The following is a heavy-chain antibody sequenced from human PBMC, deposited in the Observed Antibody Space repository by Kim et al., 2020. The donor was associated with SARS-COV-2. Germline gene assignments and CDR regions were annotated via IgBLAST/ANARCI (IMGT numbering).Heavy chain of an antibody. D-gene: IGHD3-10*01. CDR1: GGSFSDYY. J-gene: IGHJ6*03. Sequence: SETLSLTCAVYGGSFSDYYWTWIRQSPGKGPEWIGEINYSGSSNYNPSLKSRVTISVDTSKNQFSLKLNPVTAADTAMYYCARGGGEVGYYMDVWGGGTTVTVSS. V-gene: IGHV4-34*01. CDR3: ARGGGEVGYYMDV. CDR2: INYSGSS.